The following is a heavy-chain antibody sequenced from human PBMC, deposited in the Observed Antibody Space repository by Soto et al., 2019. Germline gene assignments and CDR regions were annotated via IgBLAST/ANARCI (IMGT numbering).Heavy chain of an antibody. J-gene: IGHJ4*02. V-gene: IGHV4-59*11. CDR1: GGSISNHY. D-gene: IGHD7-27*01. CDR3: TRANWYSEY. Sequence: QVQLQESGPGLVKPSETLSLTCTVSGGSISNHYWSWIRQPPGKGLEWIGYIYYNGNTNYNPSLKSRVAMSADTSMNQISLKLSSVTAADTAVYYCTRANWYSEYWGQGPLVTVSS. CDR2: IYYNGNT.